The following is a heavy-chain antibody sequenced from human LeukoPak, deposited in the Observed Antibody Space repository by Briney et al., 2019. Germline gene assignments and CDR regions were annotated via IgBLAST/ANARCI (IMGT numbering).Heavy chain of an antibody. J-gene: IGHJ3*02. V-gene: IGHV4-59*01. CDR2: IHYSGST. CDR3: AREGRYCSGGSCLISDAFDI. Sequence: SETLSLTCTVSGVSISSYYWSWIRQPPGKGLEWIAYIHYSGSTNYNPPLKSRVTISVDTSKNQFSLKLSSVTAADTAVYYCAREGRYCSGGSCLISDAFDIWGQGTMVTVSS. D-gene: IGHD2-15*01. CDR1: GVSISSYY.